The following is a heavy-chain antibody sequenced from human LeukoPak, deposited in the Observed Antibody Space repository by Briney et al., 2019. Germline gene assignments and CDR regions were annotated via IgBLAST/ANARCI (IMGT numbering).Heavy chain of an antibody. CDR1: GFSFRSYW. CDR2: INSDGSGT. Sequence: PGGSLRLSCAASGFSFRSYWMHWVRQPPRKGLLWVSRINSDGSGTTYADSVKGRFTISRDNAKNTVYLQMNSLRAEDTAVYYCARGGARRGFNVMDVWGQGTTVTVSS. D-gene: IGHD1-26*01. CDR3: ARGGARRGFNVMDV. V-gene: IGHV3-74*01. J-gene: IGHJ6*02.